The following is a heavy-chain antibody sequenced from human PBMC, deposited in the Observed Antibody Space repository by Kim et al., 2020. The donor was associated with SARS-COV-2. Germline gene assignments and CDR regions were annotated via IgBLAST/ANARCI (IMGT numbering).Heavy chain of an antibody. CDR2: IYYSGST. V-gene: IGHV4-59*01. Sequence: SETLSLTCTVSGGSISSYYWSWIRQPPGKGLEWIGYIYYSGSTNYNPSLKSRVTISVDTSKNQFSLKLSSVTAADTAVYYCARVGGYDSSGYYSSLGAFDIWGQGTMVTVSS. CDR1: GGSISSYY. D-gene: IGHD3-22*01. CDR3: ARVGGYDSSGYYSSLGAFDI. J-gene: IGHJ3*02.